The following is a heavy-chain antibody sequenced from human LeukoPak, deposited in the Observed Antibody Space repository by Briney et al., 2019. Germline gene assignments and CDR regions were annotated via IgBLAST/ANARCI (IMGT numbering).Heavy chain of an antibody. V-gene: IGHV3-33*01. Sequence: GGSLRLSCAASGFTFSSYGMHGVRQAPGKGLEWVALIWYERSSKYYADSVNGRLTISRDNSKNTLYLQMNSPRAEPTAVYYCAREGTRGNPQFDSWGKGTLVTVSS. CDR3: AREGTRGNPQFDS. D-gene: IGHD6-25*01. J-gene: IGHJ5*01. CDR1: GFTFSSYG. CDR2: IWYERSSK.